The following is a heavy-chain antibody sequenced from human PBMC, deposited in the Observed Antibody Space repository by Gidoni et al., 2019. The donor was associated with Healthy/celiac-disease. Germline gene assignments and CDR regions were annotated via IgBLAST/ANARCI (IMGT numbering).Heavy chain of an antibody. D-gene: IGHD3-22*01. CDR2: ISSSSSYI. J-gene: IGHJ4*02. CDR3: ARQNYYDSSGLDY. V-gene: IGHV3-21*01. CDR1: GFTFSSYS. Sequence: EVQLVESGGGLVKPGGSLRLSCAASGFTFSSYSMNWVRQAPGKGLEWVSSISSSSSYIYYADSVKGRFTISRDNAKNSLYLQMNSLRAEDTAVYYCARQNYYDSSGLDYWGQGTLVTVSS.